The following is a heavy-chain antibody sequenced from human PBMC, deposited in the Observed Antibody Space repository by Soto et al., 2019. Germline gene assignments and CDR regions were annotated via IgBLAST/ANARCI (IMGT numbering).Heavy chain of an antibody. D-gene: IGHD2-21*02. J-gene: IGHJ6*02. CDR2: IYSGGST. CDR1: GFTVSSNY. Sequence: GGSLRLSCAASGFTVSSNYMSWVRQAPGKGLEWVSVIYSGGSTYYADSVKGRFTISRDNSKNTLYLQMNSLRAEDTAVYYCARDLVVVVTAIRYYYGMDVWGQGATVTVSS. CDR3: ARDLVVVVTAIRYYYGMDV. V-gene: IGHV3-53*01.